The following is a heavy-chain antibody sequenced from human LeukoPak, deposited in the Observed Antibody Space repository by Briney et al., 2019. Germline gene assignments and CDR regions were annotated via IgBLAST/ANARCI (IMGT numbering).Heavy chain of an antibody. Sequence: ASVKVSCKVSGYTLTQLSMHWVRQAPGKGLEGMGGFDPEDGETIYAKKFQGRVTMTEETSTDTAYMELSSLRSEDTAVYYCATGLKYQLPFHFDYWGQGTLVTVSS. D-gene: IGHD2-2*01. CDR2: FDPEDGET. V-gene: IGHV1-24*01. J-gene: IGHJ4*02. CDR1: GYTLTQLS. CDR3: ATGLKYQLPFHFDY.